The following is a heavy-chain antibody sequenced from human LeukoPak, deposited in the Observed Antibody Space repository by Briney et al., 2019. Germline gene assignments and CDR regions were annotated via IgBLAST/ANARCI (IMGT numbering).Heavy chain of an antibody. CDR3: AELGITMIGGV. Sequence: WTGGSLRLSCAASGFTFDDYGMSWVRQAPGKGLEWVSGINWNGGSTGYADSVKGRFTISRDNAKNSLYLQMSSLRAEDTAVYYCAELGITMIGGVWGKGTTVTISS. CDR1: GFTFDDYG. D-gene: IGHD3-10*02. CDR2: INWNGGST. J-gene: IGHJ6*04. V-gene: IGHV3-20*04.